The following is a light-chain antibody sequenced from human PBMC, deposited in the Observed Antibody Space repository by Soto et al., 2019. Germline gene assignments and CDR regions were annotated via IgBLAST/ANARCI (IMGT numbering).Light chain of an antibody. CDR1: QSVSSSY. Sequence: DIVLTQSPGTLSLSPGERATLSCRASQSVSSSYLAWYQQKLGQAPRLLIYGASSRATGIPDRFSGSGSGTDFTLTISRLEPEDFAVYYCQQYDSSPWTFGHGTKVDIK. CDR3: QQYDSSPWT. CDR2: GAS. J-gene: IGKJ1*01. V-gene: IGKV3-20*01.